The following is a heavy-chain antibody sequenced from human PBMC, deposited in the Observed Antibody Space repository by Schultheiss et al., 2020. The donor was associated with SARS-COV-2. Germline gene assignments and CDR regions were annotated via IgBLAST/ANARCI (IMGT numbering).Heavy chain of an antibody. CDR1: GFTFSSYS. J-gene: IGHJ4*02. CDR3: ATQGLIVVVPAAPLDY. D-gene: IGHD2-2*01. Sequence: GGSLRLSCAASGFTFSSYSMSWIRQAPGKGLEWVSYISSSGSTIYYADSVKGRFTISRDNAKNSLYLQMNSLRAEDTAVYYCATQGLIVVVPAAPLDYWGQGTLVTVSS. V-gene: IGHV3-48*04. CDR2: ISSSGSTI.